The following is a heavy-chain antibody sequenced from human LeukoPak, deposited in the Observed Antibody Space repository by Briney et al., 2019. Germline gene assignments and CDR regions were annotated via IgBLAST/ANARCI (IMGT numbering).Heavy chain of an antibody. V-gene: IGHV3-33*01. CDR2: IWYDGSNK. CDR1: GFTFSSYG. D-gene: IGHD2-15*01. J-gene: IGHJ1*01. CDR3: ARGWVAATSATFGYFQH. Sequence: GRSLRLSCAASGFTFSSYGMHWVRQAPGKGLEWVAVIWYDGSNKYYADSVKGRFTISRDNSKNTLYLQMNSLRAEDTAVYYCARGWVAATSATFGYFQHWGQGTLVTVSP.